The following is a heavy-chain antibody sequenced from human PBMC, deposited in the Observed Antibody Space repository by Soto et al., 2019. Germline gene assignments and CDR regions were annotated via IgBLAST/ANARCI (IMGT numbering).Heavy chain of an antibody. CDR1: GYTFFDYG. V-gene: IGHV1-18*01. CDR3: ARGRTVSSIGPLLV. Sequence: QIQLVQSGAEVKKPGASVKVSCKASGYTFFDYGVSWVRQAPGQGLEWMGWVSPKSGNTDYARKVQGRVTMTTDISTTTAYMELRGLISDDAGVYYSARGRTVSSIGPLLVWGQGTLVSVSS. CDR2: VSPKSGNT. J-gene: IGHJ1*01. D-gene: IGHD1-1*01.